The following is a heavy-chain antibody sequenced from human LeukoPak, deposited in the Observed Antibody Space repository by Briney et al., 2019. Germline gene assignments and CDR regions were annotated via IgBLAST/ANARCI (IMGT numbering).Heavy chain of an antibody. CDR1: GYTFTGYY. CDR3: ARSLRSYYYDSSGSPGPTNYYGMDV. J-gene: IGHJ6*02. V-gene: IGHV1-2*02. D-gene: IGHD3-22*01. CDR2: INTNSGGT. Sequence: SVKVSCKASGYTFTGYYMHWVRQPPGQGLEWMGWINTNSGGTNYAQKVQGRVSVTRNTYISTAYMQLSRLRSDDTAVYYCARSLRSYYYDSSGSPGPTNYYGMDVWGQGTTVTVSS.